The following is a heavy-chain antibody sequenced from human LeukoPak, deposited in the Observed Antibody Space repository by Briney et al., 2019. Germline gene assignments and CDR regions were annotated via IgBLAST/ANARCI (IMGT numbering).Heavy chain of an antibody. D-gene: IGHD3/OR15-3a*01. J-gene: IGHJ4*02. CDR3: ARLGGGLVIGGEQDY. CDR2: ISSSGSTI. CDR1: GFTFSSYE. V-gene: IGHV3-48*03. Sequence: GGSLRLSCAASGFTFSSYEMNWVRQAPGKGLEWVSYISSSGSTIYYADSVKGRFTISRDNAKNSLYLQMNSLRAEDTAVYYCARLGGGLVIGGEQDYWGQGTLATVSS.